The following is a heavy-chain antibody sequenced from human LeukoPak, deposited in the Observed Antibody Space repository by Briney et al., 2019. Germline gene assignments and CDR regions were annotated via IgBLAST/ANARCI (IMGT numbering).Heavy chain of an antibody. CDR2: IIPIFGTA. CDR3: ARSLGDNWFDP. J-gene: IGHJ5*02. Sequence: SVKVSCKASGGTFSNYAISWVRQAPGQGLEWMGGIIPIFGTANYAQKFQGRVTITTDESTSTAYMELSSLRSEDTAVYYCARSLGDNWFDPWGQGTLVAISS. D-gene: IGHD3-16*01. V-gene: IGHV1-69*05. CDR1: GGTFSNYA.